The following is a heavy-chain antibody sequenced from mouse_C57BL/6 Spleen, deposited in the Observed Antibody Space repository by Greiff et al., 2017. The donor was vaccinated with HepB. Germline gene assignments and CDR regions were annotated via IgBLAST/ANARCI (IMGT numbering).Heavy chain of an antibody. CDR1: GYTFTDYY. CDR3: ARWGGSSYNAMDY. D-gene: IGHD1-1*01. J-gene: IGHJ4*01. Sequence: EVQLQQSGPELVKPGASVKISCKASGYTFTDYYMNWVKQSHGKSLEWIGDINPNNGGTSYNQKFKGKATLTVDKSSSTAYMELRSLTSEDSAVYYCARWGGSSYNAMDYWGQGTSVTVSS. V-gene: IGHV1-26*01. CDR2: INPNNGGT.